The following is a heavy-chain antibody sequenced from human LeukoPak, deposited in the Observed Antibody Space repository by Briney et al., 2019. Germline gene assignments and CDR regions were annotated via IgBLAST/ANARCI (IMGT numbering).Heavy chain of an antibody. CDR3: ATLPYYYDSSGSYYFDY. V-gene: IGHV3-23*01. Sequence: GGSLRLSCAASGFTFSSYAMSWVRQAPGQGLEWVSTISGSGGSTYYADSVKGRFTISRDTSKNTLYLQMNSLRVEDTAVYYCATLPYYYDSSGSYYFDYWGQGTLVTVSS. D-gene: IGHD3-22*01. CDR1: GFTFSSYA. CDR2: ISGSGGST. J-gene: IGHJ4*02.